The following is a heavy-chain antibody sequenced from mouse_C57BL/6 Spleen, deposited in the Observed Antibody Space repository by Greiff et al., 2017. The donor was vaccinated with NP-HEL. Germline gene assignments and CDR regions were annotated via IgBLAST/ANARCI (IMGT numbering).Heavy chain of an antibody. J-gene: IGHJ2*01. V-gene: IGHV1-82*01. CDR1: GYAFSSSW. CDR3: ARSIYDGYSYYFDY. CDR2: IYPGDGDT. D-gene: IGHD2-3*01. Sequence: QVQLKESGPELVKPGASVKISCKASGYAFSSSWMNWVKQRPGKGLEWIGRIYPGDGDTNYNGKFKGKATLTADKSSSTAYMQLSSLTSEDSAVYFCARSIYDGYSYYFDYWGQGTTLTVSS.